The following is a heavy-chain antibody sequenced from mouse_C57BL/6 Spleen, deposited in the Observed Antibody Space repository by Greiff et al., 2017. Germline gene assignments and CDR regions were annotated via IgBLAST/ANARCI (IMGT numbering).Heavy chain of an antibody. CDR3: ADSNYVGFAY. D-gene: IGHD2-5*01. Sequence: VQLQQSGPELVKPGASVKISCKASGYAFSSSWLNWVKQRPGKGLEWMGRIYPGDGDTNYNGKFKGKATLTADKSSSTAYMQLSSLTSEDSAVYFCADSNYVGFAYWGQGTLVTVAA. CDR1: GYAFSSSW. CDR2: IYPGDGDT. V-gene: IGHV1-82*01. J-gene: IGHJ3*01.